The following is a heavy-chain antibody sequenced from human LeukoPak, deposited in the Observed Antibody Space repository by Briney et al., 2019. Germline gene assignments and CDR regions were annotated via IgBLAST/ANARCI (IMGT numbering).Heavy chain of an antibody. V-gene: IGHV4-59*08. Sequence: SETLSLTCTVSGGSISSYYWSWVWQPPGKGLEWIGYIYYSGSTNYNPSLKSRVTISVDTSKNQFSLKLSSVTAADTAVYYCARHAVAVAYPYFDYWGQGTLVTVSS. D-gene: IGHD6-19*01. CDR1: GGSISSYY. CDR3: ARHAVAVAYPYFDY. J-gene: IGHJ4*02. CDR2: IYYSGST.